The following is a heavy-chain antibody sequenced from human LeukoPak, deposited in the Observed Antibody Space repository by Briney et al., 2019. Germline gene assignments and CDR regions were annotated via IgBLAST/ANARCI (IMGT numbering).Heavy chain of an antibody. D-gene: IGHD2-2*01. CDR3: AKDRAAMPFFDS. V-gene: IGHV1-8*03. J-gene: IGHJ4*02. CDR2: MNPNSGNT. Sequence: ASVKVSCKASGYTFTSYDINWVRQATGQGLEWMGWMNPNSGNTGYAQKFQGRVTITRNTSISTAYMELSSLRPEDTAVYYCAKDRAAMPFFDSWGQGTLVTVSS. CDR1: GYTFTSYD.